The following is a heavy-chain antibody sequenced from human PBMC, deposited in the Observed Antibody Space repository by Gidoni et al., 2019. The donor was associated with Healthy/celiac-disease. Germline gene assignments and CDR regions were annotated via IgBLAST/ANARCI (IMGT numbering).Heavy chain of an antibody. CDR2: IHPSGGGT. CDR1: GYTFTDYY. V-gene: IGHV1-46*01. D-gene: IGHD4-17*01. CDR3: ARGGLTVTTSKNWFFDL. J-gene: IGHJ2*01. Sequence: QVQLVQSGAEVKKPGASVLVSCKASGYTFTDYYIHWVRQAPGQGLEWMGIIHPSGGGTSYEQKFQGRVTMTRDTSTSTVYMELSRLRSEDTAVYFCARGGLTVTTSKNWFFDLWGRGTLVTVSS.